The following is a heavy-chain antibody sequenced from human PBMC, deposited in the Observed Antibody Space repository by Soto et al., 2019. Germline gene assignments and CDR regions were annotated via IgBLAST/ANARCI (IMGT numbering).Heavy chain of an antibody. D-gene: IGHD4-17*01. Sequence: QVQLQQWGAGLLKPSETLSLTCAVYGWSFSGYYWSWIRQPPGKGLEWIGEINHSGGTNSNPSLKSRVTRSVDTSKNPFSLKLSSVTAADSSVYFCARAYGGNVFDYWGQGTLVTVSS. CDR3: ARAYGGNVFDY. CDR2: INHSGGT. J-gene: IGHJ4*02. V-gene: IGHV4-34*01. CDR1: GWSFSGYY.